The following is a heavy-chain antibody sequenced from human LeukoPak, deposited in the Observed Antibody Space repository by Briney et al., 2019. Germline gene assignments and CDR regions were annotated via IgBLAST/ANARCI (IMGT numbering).Heavy chain of an antibody. CDR3: ARDSIAVADPSTGYYYYYYYMDV. Sequence: SQTLSLTCAISGDSVSSNSAAWNWIRQSPSRGLEWLGRTYYRSKWYNDYAVSVKSRITINPDTSKNQFSLQLNSVTPEDTAVYYCARDSIAVADPSTGYYYYYYYMDVWGKGTTVTISS. J-gene: IGHJ6*03. CDR2: TYYRSKWYN. CDR1: GDSVSSNSAA. V-gene: IGHV6-1*01. D-gene: IGHD6-19*01.